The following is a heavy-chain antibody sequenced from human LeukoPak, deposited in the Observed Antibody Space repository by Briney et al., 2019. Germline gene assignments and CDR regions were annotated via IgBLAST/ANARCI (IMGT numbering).Heavy chain of an antibody. J-gene: IGHJ4*02. CDR2: ISSSASTI. CDR1: GFTFSDYY. Sequence: GGSLRLSCAASGFTFSDYYVSWIRQAPGKGLEWVSYISSSASTIYYADSVKGRFTISRDNAKNSLYLQMNSLRAEDTAVYYCARDQTVKGFDYWGQGTLVNRLL. D-gene: IGHD4-11*01. V-gene: IGHV3-11*04. CDR3: ARDQTVKGFDY.